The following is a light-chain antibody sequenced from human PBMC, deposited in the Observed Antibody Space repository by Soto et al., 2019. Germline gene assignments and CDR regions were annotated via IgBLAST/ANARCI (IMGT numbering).Light chain of an antibody. V-gene: IGKV3-20*01. CDR3: QQCGTSPWT. J-gene: IGKJ1*01. CDR2: GAS. CDR1: QSISSSY. Sequence: IVLTQSPGTLSLSPGERATLSCRASQSISSSYLTWYQQKPGQAPRLLIYGASSRATGIPDRFSGSGSGTDFTLTISRLEPEDFAVYYCQQCGTSPWTFGQGTKVEVK.